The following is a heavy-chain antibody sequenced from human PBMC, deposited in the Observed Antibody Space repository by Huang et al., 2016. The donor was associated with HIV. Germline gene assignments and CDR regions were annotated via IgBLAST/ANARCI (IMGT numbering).Heavy chain of an antibody. Sequence: QVQLQESGPGLVKPSATLSLTCTVSGASISSTSHYWVWIRQPPGKGLGWIGSVYFSGYADYNPSLKSRVTISADPSKIQFSLQLKSVTAADTAFYFCARGIVRSTRHFDNWGQGTLVTVSS. J-gene: IGHJ4*02. CDR3: ARGIVRSTRHFDN. CDR2: VYFSGYA. D-gene: IGHD1-26*01. CDR1: GASISSTSHY. V-gene: IGHV4-39*02.